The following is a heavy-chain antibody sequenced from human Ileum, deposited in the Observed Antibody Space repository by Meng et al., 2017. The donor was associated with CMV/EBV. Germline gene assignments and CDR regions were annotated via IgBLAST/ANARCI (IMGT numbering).Heavy chain of an antibody. CDR1: GYTFTGYY. J-gene: IGHJ6*02. Sequence: ASVKVSCKASGYTFTGYYMHWVRQAPGQGLEWMGWINPNSGGTNYAQKFQGRVTMTRDTSISTAYMELSRLRSDDAAMYYCARALNVLRFLEWLTYYGMDVWGQGTTVTVSS. D-gene: IGHD3-3*01. CDR3: ARALNVLRFLEWLTYYGMDV. CDR2: INPNSGGT. V-gene: IGHV1-2*02.